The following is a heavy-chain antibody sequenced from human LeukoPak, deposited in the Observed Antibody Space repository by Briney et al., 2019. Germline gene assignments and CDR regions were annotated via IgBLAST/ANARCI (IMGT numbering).Heavy chain of an antibody. D-gene: IGHD3-3*01. CDR3: AREYITIFGVVIVYYYYMDV. V-gene: IGHV3-21*01. CDR2: ISSSSSYI. CDR1: GFTFSSYS. Sequence: PGGSLRLSCAASGFTFSSYSMNWVRQAPGKGLEWVSSISSSSSYIYYADSVKGRFTISRDNAKNSLYLQMNSLRADDTAVYYCAREYITIFGVVIVYYYYMDVWGKGTTVTVSS. J-gene: IGHJ6*03.